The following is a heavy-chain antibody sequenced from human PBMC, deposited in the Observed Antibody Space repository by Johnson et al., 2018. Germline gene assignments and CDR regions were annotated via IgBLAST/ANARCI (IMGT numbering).Heavy chain of an antibody. CDR2: INNDGSRT. CDR1: GFTFSNYW. V-gene: IGHV3-74*01. J-gene: IGHJ3*02. D-gene: IGHD4-17*01. Sequence: EVQLLETGGGLVQPGGSXRLSCVASGFTFSNYWIHWVRQAPGKGLVWVSRINNDGSRTSYADSVKGRFTISRDNAKNTMYLQMNSLRAEDTAVYYCARVEYGDYEEDAFDIWGQGTMVTVYS. CDR3: ARVEYGDYEEDAFDI.